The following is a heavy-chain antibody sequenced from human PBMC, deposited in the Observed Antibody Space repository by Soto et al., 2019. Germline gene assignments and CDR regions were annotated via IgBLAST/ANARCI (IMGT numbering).Heavy chain of an antibody. CDR3: ARGPGISAARLTY. J-gene: IGHJ4*02. Sequence: SETLSLTCAVSGGSISSSNFYWGWFRQSPGKGLEWIGSIHYGGSTYYNPSLKSRVTISVDTSKKQFFLRLNSMSAADTAVYYCARGPGISAARLTYWGPGTLVTVSS. D-gene: IGHD6-6*01. CDR1: GGSISSSNFY. CDR2: IHYGGST. V-gene: IGHV4-39*07.